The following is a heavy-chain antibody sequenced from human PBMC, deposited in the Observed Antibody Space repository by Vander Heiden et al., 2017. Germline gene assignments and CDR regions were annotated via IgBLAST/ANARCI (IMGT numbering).Heavy chain of an antibody. D-gene: IGHD2-21*02. Sequence: EVQLVESGGGLVKPGGSLRLSCAASGFTFRNAWLNWVRQAPGKGLEWVGRIKSKSDSGTRDYAAPVKGRFTISRDDSKDTLYLQMNSLKTEDAALYYCTTGIYCGGDCYYFHYWGQGTLVTVSS. CDR1: GFTFRNAW. CDR2: IKSKSDSGTR. J-gene: IGHJ4*02. CDR3: TTGIYCGGDCYYFHY. V-gene: IGHV3-15*07.